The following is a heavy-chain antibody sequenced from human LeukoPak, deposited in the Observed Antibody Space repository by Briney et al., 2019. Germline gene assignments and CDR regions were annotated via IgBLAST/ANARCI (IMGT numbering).Heavy chain of an antibody. CDR1: GYTFTGYY. Sequence: ASVKVSCKASGYTFTGYYMHWVRQAPGQGLEWMGWISAYNGNTNYAQKLQGRVTMTTDTSTSTAYMELRSLRSDDTAVYYCARGARLIAPSDGWGQGTLVTVSP. V-gene: IGHV1-18*04. J-gene: IGHJ4*02. CDR3: ARGARLIAPSDG. CDR2: ISAYNGNT. D-gene: IGHD3-22*01.